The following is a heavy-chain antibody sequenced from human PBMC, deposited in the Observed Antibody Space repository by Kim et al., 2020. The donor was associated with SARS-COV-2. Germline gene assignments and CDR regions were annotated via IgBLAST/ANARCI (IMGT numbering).Heavy chain of an antibody. CDR1: GFTFRNYA. J-gene: IGHJ5*02. D-gene: IGHD1-26*01. CDR3: AKGEAGATQA. V-gene: IGHV3-23*01. CDR2: VTGNGGST. Sequence: GGSLRLSCAATGFTFRNYAMTWVRQAPGKGLEWVSTVTGNGGSTFYADSVKGRFTISRDNSKNTLYLQMNILRAEDTAVYYCAKGEAGATQAWGQGTLVTVSS.